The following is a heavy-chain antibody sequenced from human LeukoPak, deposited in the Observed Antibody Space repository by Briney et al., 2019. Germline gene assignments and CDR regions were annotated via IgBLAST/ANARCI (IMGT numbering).Heavy chain of an antibody. J-gene: IGHJ4*02. V-gene: IGHV1-2*02. Sequence: ASVKVSCKASGYTFTGYYMHWVRQAPGQGLEWMGWINPNSGGTNYAQKFQGRVTMTRDTSISTAYMELSGLRPDDTAVYYCARLRDDILTGYFDYWGQGTLVTVSS. CDR3: ARLRDDILTGYFDY. CDR2: INPNSGGT. CDR1: GYTFTGYY. D-gene: IGHD3-9*01.